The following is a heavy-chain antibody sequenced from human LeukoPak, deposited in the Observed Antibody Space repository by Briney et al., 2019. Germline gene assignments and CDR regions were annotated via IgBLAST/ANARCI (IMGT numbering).Heavy chain of an antibody. CDR3: ARTVSYCHDGSGSYVYYGIDA. Sequence: GESLKIFGVCSRFFLLSYWIGLARQMPGKGLERMGIIYPGDSDTRYSPSFQGQVTISADKSISTAYLQWSSLKASDTAIYYCARTVSYCHDGSGSYVYYGIDACGPGNTVTVSS. J-gene: IGHJ6*02. V-gene: IGHV5-51*01. D-gene: IGHD3-22*01. CDR1: RFFLLSYW. CDR2: IYPGDSDT.